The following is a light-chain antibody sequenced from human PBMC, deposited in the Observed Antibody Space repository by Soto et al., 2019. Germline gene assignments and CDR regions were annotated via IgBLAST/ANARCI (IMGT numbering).Light chain of an antibody. CDR3: QQPYSS. CDR2: GAS. Sequence: HITRCPSTLSGSLGDIVTITCRASQTISSWLAWYQQKPGKAPKLLIYGASTLQSGVPSRFSGSGSGTDFSLTISSLQPEDFATYSCQQPYSSFGQGTRLEIK. CDR1: QTISSW. J-gene: IGKJ5*01. V-gene: IGKV1-5*01.